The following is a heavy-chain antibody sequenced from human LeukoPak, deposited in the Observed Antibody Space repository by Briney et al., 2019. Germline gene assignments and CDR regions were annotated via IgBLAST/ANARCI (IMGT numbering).Heavy chain of an antibody. CDR1: GFTFTSSA. J-gene: IGHJ5*02. CDR3: AAESSSGFFDWFDP. V-gene: IGHV1-58*01. D-gene: IGHD3-22*01. CDR2: IVVGSGNT. Sequence: AASVTVSCKDSGFTFTSSAVQWVRQARGQRLEWIGWIVVGSGNTNYAQKFQERVTITRDMSTSTAYMELSSLRSEDTAVYYCAAESSSGFFDWFDPWGQGTLVTVSS.